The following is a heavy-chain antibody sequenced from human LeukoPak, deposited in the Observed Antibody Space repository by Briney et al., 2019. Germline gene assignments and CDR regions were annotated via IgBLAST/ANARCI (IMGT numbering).Heavy chain of an antibody. CDR2: ISGYNGNT. D-gene: IGHD3-22*01. CDR1: GYTFTNYG. J-gene: IGHJ5*01. Sequence: ASVKVSCKASGYTFTNYGISWVRQAPGQGLDWMGWISGYNGNTNYAQKLQGRLTMTTDTSTSTAYIELRGLRSDDTAVYYCARDLAWGSEYDSRTSAWLDSWGQGTLVTVSS. V-gene: IGHV1-18*01. CDR3: ARDLAWGSEYDSRTSAWLDS.